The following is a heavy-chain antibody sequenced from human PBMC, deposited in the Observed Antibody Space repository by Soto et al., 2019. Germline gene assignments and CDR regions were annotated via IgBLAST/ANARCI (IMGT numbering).Heavy chain of an antibody. Sequence: SVKVSCKASGGSFSTYAINWLRQAPGQGLEWMGGIIPLFGTENYAQKFQGRVTITADESTSTAYMELSSLRSEDTAVYYCARPPDSPQPRRNYDFWSGHMDVWGQGTTVTVSS. CDR3: ARPPDSPQPRRNYDFWSGHMDV. J-gene: IGHJ6*02. CDR2: IIPLFGTE. CDR1: GGSFSTYA. D-gene: IGHD3-3*01. V-gene: IGHV1-69*13.